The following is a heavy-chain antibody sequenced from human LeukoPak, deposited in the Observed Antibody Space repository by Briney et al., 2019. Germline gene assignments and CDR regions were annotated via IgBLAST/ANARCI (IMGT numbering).Heavy chain of an antibody. Sequence: TGGSLRLSCAASGFPFRSYAISRVRQAPGKGPEWVSGISGSGGSTDYADSAKGRFAISRDNSKNTLYLQMDSLRAEDTAVYYCAKPGSGWYIDGFDIWGQGTMVTVSS. V-gene: IGHV3-23*01. CDR1: GFPFRSYA. CDR3: AKPGSGWYIDGFDI. CDR2: ISGSGGST. J-gene: IGHJ3*02. D-gene: IGHD6-19*01.